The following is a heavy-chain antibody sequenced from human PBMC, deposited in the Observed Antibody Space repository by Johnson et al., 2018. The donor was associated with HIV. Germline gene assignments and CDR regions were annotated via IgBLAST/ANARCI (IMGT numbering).Heavy chain of an antibody. V-gene: IGHV3-33*06. J-gene: IGHJ3*02. Sequence: QVQLVESGGGVVQPGRSLRLSCAASGFTFNSYGMHWVRQAPGKGLEWVAVIWYDGSNKYYADSVKGRFTISRDNSKNTLYLQMKSLRAEDTAIYYCVKGMDSSRCYAFDIWGQGTMVTVSS. CDR2: IWYDGSNK. D-gene: IGHD6-13*01. CDR1: GFTFNSYG. CDR3: VKGMDSSRCYAFDI.